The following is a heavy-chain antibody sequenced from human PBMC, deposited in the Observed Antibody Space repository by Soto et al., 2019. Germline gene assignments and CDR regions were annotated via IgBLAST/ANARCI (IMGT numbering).Heavy chain of an antibody. CDR2: IYYSGRT. CDR3: ARMRGLGEISPYLDY. D-gene: IGHD3-16*01. J-gene: IGHJ4*02. V-gene: IGHV4-59*01. CDR1: GGSISDYQ. Sequence: QVQLQESGPGLVKPSETLSLTCSISGGSISDYQWNWIRQPPRKGLEWIGYIYYSGRTNYNPSLKSRLNISLDTSTRQFSLRLRSVTAADTAVYYCARMRGLGEISPYLDYWGQGALVTVSS.